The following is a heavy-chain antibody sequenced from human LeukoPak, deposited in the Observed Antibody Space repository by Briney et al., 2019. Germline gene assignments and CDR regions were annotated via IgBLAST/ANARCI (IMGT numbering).Heavy chain of an antibody. J-gene: IGHJ6*02. Sequence: GGSLRLSCAASGFMFSSNWMSWVRLAPGKGLEWVANIKEDGTETYYVDSVKGRFTISRDNAKNTLYLQMNSLRAEDTAVYYCAKSGYHRYGMDVWGQGTTVTVSS. D-gene: IGHD5-18*01. V-gene: IGHV3-7*01. CDR2: IKEDGTET. CDR3: AKSGYHRYGMDV. CDR1: GFMFSSNW.